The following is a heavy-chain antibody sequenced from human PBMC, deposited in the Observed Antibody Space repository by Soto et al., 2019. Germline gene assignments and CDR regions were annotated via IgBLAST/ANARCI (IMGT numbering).Heavy chain of an antibody. CDR1: GFTFSSYG. V-gene: IGHV3-30*18. CDR3: ANGGGRDFVVVPAGEFDI. J-gene: IGHJ3*02. D-gene: IGHD2-2*01. Sequence: QVQVVESGGGVVQPGRSLRLSSAVSGFTFSSYGMHWVRQAPGKGLEWVAVISYDGRNKYYADSVKCRFTISRDNSKNPLYLQMNSLRAVETAVYYCANGGGRDFVVVPAGEFDIWGQGTMVTVSS. CDR2: ISYDGRNK.